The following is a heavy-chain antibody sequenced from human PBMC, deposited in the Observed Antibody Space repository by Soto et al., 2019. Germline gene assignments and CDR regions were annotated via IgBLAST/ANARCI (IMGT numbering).Heavy chain of an antibody. J-gene: IGHJ4*02. CDR3: AKGAYSESYLDY. V-gene: IGHV3-30*18. Sequence: QVQLVESGGGVVQPGRSLRLSCAASGFTFSSYGMHWVRQAPGKGLEWVAVISYDGSNKYYADSVKGRFTISRDNSKNTLYLQMNSLRAEDTAVYYCAKGAYSESYLDYWGQGTLVTVSS. CDR2: ISYDGSNK. CDR1: GFTFSSYG. D-gene: IGHD1-26*01.